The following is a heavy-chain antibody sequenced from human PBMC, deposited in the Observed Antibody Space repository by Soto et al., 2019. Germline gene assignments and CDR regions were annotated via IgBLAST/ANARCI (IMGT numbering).Heavy chain of an antibody. Sequence: EVQVVESGGDLVQPGGSLRLSCAASGFTFNNDWMTWVRQASGKGLGWVASIKEDGTNTYYADSVRGRFTLSRDNTKNSLYLQMNSLRVEDTAVYYCARGGGIVDNWGQGTLVTVSS. J-gene: IGHJ4*02. D-gene: IGHD1-26*01. CDR1: GFTFNNDW. V-gene: IGHV3-7*01. CDR3: ARGGGIVDN. CDR2: IKEDGTNT.